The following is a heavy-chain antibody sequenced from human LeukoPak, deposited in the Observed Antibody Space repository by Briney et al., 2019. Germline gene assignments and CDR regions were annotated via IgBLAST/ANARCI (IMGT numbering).Heavy chain of an antibody. Sequence: QPGGSLRLSCAASGFTFSNYAMSWVRQAPGKGLEWVSAISGSGGSTYYADSVKGRFTISRDNSKNTLYLQMNSLRAEDTAVCYCALNGREVPSGAFDVWGQGTMVTVSS. V-gene: IGHV3-23*01. CDR2: ISGSGGST. J-gene: IGHJ3*01. D-gene: IGHD3-16*02. CDR1: GFTFSNYA. CDR3: ALNGREVPSGAFDV.